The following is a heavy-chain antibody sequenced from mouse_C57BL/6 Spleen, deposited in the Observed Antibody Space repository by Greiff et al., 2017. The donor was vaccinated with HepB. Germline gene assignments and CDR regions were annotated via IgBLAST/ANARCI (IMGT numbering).Heavy chain of an antibody. CDR1: GFSLSTFGMG. J-gene: IGHJ2*01. V-gene: IGHV8-8*01. CDR2: IWWDDDK. D-gene: IGHD1-1*01. CDR3: ARIPPYYGSSYFDY. Sequence: QVTLKVCGPGILQPSQTLSLTCSFSGFSLSTFGMGVGWIRQPSGKGLEWLAHIWWDDDKYYNPALKSRLTISKDTSKHQVFLKIANVDTADTATYYCARIPPYYGSSYFDYWGQGTTLTVSS.